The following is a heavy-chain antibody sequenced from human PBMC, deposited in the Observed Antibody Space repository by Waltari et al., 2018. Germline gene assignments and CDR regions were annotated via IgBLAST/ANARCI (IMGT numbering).Heavy chain of an antibody. Sequence: EVQLVESGGGLVKPGGSLRLSCAASGFTFSSYSMNWVRQAPGKGLELVSTISSSSYIYYADSVKGRFTISRDNAKNSLYLQMNSLRAEDTAVYYCARELDSGYAKRHFDYWGQGTLVTVSS. CDR3: ARELDSGYAKRHFDY. V-gene: IGHV3-21*01. CDR2: ISSSSYI. CDR1: GFTFSSYS. D-gene: IGHD5-12*01. J-gene: IGHJ4*02.